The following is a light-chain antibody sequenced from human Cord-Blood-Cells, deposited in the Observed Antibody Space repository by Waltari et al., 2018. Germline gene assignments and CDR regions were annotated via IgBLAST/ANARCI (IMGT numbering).Light chain of an antibody. CDR1: QGISSA. CDR3: QQFNNYPLT. V-gene: IGKV1D-13*01. Sequence: AIQLTQSPSSLSASVGDRVTIPCRASQGISSALAWYQQKTGKARKLLIYDASSLESGVPSRFSGSGSGTDFTLTISSLQPEDFATYYCQQFNNYPLTFGGGAKVEIK. CDR2: DAS. J-gene: IGKJ4*01.